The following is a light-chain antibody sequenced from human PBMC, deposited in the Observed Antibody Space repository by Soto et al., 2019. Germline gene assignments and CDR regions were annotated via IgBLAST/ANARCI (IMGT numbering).Light chain of an antibody. V-gene: IGKV3-15*01. J-gene: IGKJ5*01. CDR3: QQYHNWPIT. Sequence: EIVMTHSPSTLSVSPGETVTLSCRASQSVSRNLAWYQQKPGQTPRILMYDASTRATGIPARFSGSGSGTEFTLTISSLQSEDFAVYYCQQYHNWPITFGQGTRLEIK. CDR1: QSVSRN. CDR2: DAS.